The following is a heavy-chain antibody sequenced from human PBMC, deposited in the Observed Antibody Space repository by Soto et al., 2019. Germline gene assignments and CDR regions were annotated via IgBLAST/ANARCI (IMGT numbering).Heavy chain of an antibody. V-gene: IGHV3-21*01. J-gene: IGHJ4*02. D-gene: IGHD3-22*01. Sequence: EVQLVESGGGLVKPGGSLRLSCAASGFTFSSYSMNWVRQAPGKGLEWGSSISSSSSYIYYADSVKGRFTISRDNAKNSLYLQMNSLRAEDTAVYYCARDIDYYDSSGYYRDYWGQGTLVTGSS. CDR3: ARDIDYYDSSGYYRDY. CDR2: ISSSSSYI. CDR1: GFTFSSYS.